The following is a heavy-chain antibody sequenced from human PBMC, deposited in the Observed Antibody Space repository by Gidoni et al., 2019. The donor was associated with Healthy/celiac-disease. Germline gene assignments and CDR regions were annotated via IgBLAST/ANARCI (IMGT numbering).Heavy chain of an antibody. CDR1: GFPFSDYW. CDR2: IKQDGSQK. CDR3: ARTGSYGYAY. J-gene: IGHJ4*02. Sequence: EVQLLESGGGLVQPGGSLRLSCSASGFPFSDYWMSWVRQAPGKGLEWVANIKQDGSQKYYVDSVKGRFTISRDNAKNSLCLQMNSLRAEDTAVYYCARTGSYGYAYWGQGTLVTVSS. D-gene: IGHD5-18*01. V-gene: IGHV3-7*03.